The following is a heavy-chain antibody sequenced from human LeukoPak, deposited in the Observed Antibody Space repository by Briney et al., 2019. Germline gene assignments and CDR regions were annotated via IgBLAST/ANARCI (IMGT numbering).Heavy chain of an antibody. J-gene: IGHJ4*02. CDR1: GGSFSGYY. CDR2: INHSGST. Sequence: SETLSLTCAVYGGSFSGYYWSWIRQPPGKGLEWIGEINHSGSTNYNPSLKSRVTISVDTSRNQFSLKLSSVTAAETAVYYCARGPLPAALDYWGQGTLVTVSS. CDR3: ARGPLPAALDY. V-gene: IGHV4-34*01. D-gene: IGHD2-2*01.